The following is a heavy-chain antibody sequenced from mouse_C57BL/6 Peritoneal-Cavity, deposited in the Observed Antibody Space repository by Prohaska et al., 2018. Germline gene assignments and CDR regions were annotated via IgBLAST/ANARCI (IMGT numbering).Heavy chain of an antibody. J-gene: IGHJ2*01. V-gene: IGHV1-22*01. Sequence: HGKSLEWIGYINPNNGGTSYNQKFKGKATLTVNKSSSTAYMELRSLTSEDSAVYYCARRWADLRGFDYWGQGTTLTVSS. CDR3: ARRWADLRGFDY. CDR2: INPNNGGT. D-gene: IGHD1-1*01.